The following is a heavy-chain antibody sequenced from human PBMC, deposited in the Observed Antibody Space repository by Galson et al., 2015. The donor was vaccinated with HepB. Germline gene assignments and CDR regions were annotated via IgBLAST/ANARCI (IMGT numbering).Heavy chain of an antibody. CDR2: IYSGGTT. CDR3: VRKRDYDMGYGMDV. D-gene: IGHD3-9*01. Sequence: SLRLSCAVSGFTVSSNQMSWVRQAPGKGLEWVSIIYSGGTTYHADPVKGRLIISRDNSKNTLYLQMNSLRAEDTAVYYCVRKRDYDMGYGMDVWGQGTTVTVSS. CDR1: GFTVSSNQ. V-gene: IGHV3-53*01. J-gene: IGHJ6*02.